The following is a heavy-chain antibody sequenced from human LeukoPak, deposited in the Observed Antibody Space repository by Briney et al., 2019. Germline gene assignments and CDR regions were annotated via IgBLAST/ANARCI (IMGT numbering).Heavy chain of an antibody. CDR3: ARVEMATISFDY. CDR2: IYYSGST. CDR1: GGSISSYY. V-gene: IGHV4-59*08. D-gene: IGHD5-24*01. Sequence: SGTLSLTCTVSGGSISSYYWSWIRQPPGKGLEWIGYIYYSGSTNYNPSLKSRVTISVDTSKNQFSLKLSSVTAADTAVYYCARVEMATISFDYWGQGTLVTVSS. J-gene: IGHJ4*02.